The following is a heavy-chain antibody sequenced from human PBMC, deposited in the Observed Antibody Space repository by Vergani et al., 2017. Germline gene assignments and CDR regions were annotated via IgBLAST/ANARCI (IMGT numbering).Heavy chain of an antibody. V-gene: IGHV3-9*02. CDR1: GFTSAGYA. CDR3: ARGPYRYCSSTSCLWFDY. Sequence: EVQLEESGGGLVLPGRSLRLSCVASGFTSAGYAMHWVRQAPGKGLEWVSGISWNSNSIGYADSVKGRFTISRDNAKNSLYLQMNSLRAEDTAVYYCARGPYRYCSSTSCLWFDYWGQGTLVTVSS. J-gene: IGHJ4*02. D-gene: IGHD2-2*01. CDR2: ISWNSNSI.